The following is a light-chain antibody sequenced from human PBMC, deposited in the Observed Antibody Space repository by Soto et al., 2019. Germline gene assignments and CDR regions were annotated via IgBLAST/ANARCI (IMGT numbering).Light chain of an antibody. Sequence: DIVMTQTPISLSVTPGQPTSISCKSSQSLLHXXXXXXLYWYLQKPGQPPQLLIYEVSNRFSGVPDRFSGSGSGTDFTLKISRVEAEDVGVYYCMQSLELPRTFGQGTKVEIK. J-gene: IGKJ1*01. CDR3: MQSLELPRT. V-gene: IGKV2D-29*01. CDR1: QSLLHXXXXXX. CDR2: EVS.